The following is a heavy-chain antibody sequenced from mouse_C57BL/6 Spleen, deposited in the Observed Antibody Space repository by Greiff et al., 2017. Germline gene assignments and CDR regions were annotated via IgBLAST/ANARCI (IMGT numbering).Heavy chain of an antibody. CDR3: ARRFITTVVAHYYAMDY. D-gene: IGHD1-1*01. Sequence: VQLQQSGPELVKPGASVKISCKASGYSFTDYNMNWVKQSNGKSLEWIGVINPNYGTTSYNQKFKGKATLTVDQSSSTAYMQLNSLTSEDSAVYYCARRFITTVVAHYYAMDYWGQGTSVTVSS. CDR1: GYSFTDYN. V-gene: IGHV1-39*01. J-gene: IGHJ4*01. CDR2: INPNYGTT.